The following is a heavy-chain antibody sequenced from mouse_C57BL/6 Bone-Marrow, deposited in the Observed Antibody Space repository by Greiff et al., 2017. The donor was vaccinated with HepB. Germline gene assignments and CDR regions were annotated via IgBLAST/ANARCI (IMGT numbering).Heavy chain of an antibody. CDR2: IHPNSGST. CDR1: GYTFTSYW. D-gene: IGHD2-3*01. CDR3: AESGYYYFDY. J-gene: IGHJ2*01. Sequence: QVQLQQPGAELVKPGASVKLSCKASGYTFTSYWMHWVKQRPGQGLEWIGMIHPNSGSTNYNEKLKSKATLTVDKSSSTAYMQLSSLTSEDSAVYYYAESGYYYFDYWGQGTTLTVSS. V-gene: IGHV1-64*01.